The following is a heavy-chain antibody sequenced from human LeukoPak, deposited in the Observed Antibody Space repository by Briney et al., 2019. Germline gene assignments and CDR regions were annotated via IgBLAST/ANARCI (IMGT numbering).Heavy chain of an antibody. CDR3: AKDFGSGKRNSYYYIDV. J-gene: IGHJ6*03. V-gene: IGHV3-9*01. Sequence: PGGSLRLSCAASGFIFEDHAMHWVRQAPGKGLEWVSGITYSGGNIGYADSVKGRFSISRDNAKNSLFPQMNSLRSEDTALYYCAKDFGSGKRNSYYYIDVWGKGTTVTVSS. CDR2: ITYSGGNI. D-gene: IGHD3-10*01. CDR1: GFIFEDHA.